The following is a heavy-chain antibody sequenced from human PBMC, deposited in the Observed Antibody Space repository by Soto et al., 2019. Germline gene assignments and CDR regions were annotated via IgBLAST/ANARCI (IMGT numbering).Heavy chain of an antibody. D-gene: IGHD3-10*01. CDR3: ARDLERGDYYGSGSYYNVAFDI. V-gene: IGHV3-64*01. J-gene: IGHJ3*02. Sequence: PGGSLRLSCAASGFTFSSYAMHWVRQAPGKGLEYVSAISSNGGSTYYANSVKGRFTISRDNSKNTLYLQMGSLRAEDMAVYYCARDLERGDYYGSGSYYNVAFDIWGQGTMVTVSS. CDR1: GFTFSSYA. CDR2: ISSNGGST.